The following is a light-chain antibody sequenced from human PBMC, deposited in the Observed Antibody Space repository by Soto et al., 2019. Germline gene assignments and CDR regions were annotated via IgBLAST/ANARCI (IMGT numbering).Light chain of an antibody. Sequence: EIVLTQSPDTLSLSPGERATLSCRARQSVSTNLAWYQHKTGQAPRLLISGASNRATGVPARFSGGGSGTDFTLTISRLEPEDFAVYYCQQYGSSPRTFGQGTKVDIK. V-gene: IGKV3-20*01. CDR2: GAS. J-gene: IGKJ1*01. CDR1: QSVSTN. CDR3: QQYGSSPRT.